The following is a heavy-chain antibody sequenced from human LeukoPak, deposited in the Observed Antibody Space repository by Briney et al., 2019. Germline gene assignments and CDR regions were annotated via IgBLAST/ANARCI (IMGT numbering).Heavy chain of an antibody. J-gene: IGHJ6*03. CDR2: IRYDGSNK. Sequence: GGSLRLSCAASGFTFSSYGMHWVRQAPGKGLEWVAFIRYDGSNKYYADSVKGRFTISRDNSKNTLYLQMNSLRAEDTAVYYCAKVLKDIMGATTEPYYYYYYMDVWGKGTTVTVSS. CDR3: AKVLKDIMGATTEPYYYYYYMDV. CDR1: GFTFSSYG. V-gene: IGHV3-30*02. D-gene: IGHD1-26*01.